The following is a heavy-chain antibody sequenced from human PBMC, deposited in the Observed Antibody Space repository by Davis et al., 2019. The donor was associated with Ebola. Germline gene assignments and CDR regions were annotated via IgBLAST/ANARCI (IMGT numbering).Heavy chain of an antibody. CDR1: GFTFSSYS. CDR2: ISGSGGST. Sequence: GESLKISCAASGFTFSSYSMNWVRQAPGKGLEWVSAISGSGGSTYYADSVKGRFTISRDNSKNTLYLQMNSLRAEDTAVYYCAKSDSSGYYYGDAFDIWGQGTMVTVSS. CDR3: AKSDSSGYYYGDAFDI. J-gene: IGHJ3*02. V-gene: IGHV3-23*01. D-gene: IGHD3-22*01.